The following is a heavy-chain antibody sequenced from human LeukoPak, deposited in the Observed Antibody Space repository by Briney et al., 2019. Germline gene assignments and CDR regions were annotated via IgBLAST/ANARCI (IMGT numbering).Heavy chain of an antibody. CDR1: GFTFSSYA. CDR2: ISSSGSTI. D-gene: IGHD3-22*01. CDR3: ARDYYYDSSGYFGY. J-gene: IGHJ4*02. V-gene: IGHV3-48*04. Sequence: GGSLRLSCAASGFTFSSYAMHWVRQAPGKGLEWVSYISSSGSTIYYADSVKGRFTISRDNAKNSLYLQMNSLRAEDTAVYYCARDYYYDSSGYFGYWGQGTLVTVSS.